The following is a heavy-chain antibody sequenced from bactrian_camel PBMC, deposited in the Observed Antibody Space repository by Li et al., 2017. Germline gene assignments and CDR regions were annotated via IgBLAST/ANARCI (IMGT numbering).Heavy chain of an antibody. Sequence: VQLVESGGGSVQPGGTLRLSCIASGFTFSAYDMIWVRQAPGKGLEWVSGIKSEGTRTYYANSVEGRFIISRDNARNTLYLQLNSLETADTAMYYCATWPLRMSVGGTQEGPCSVIRGTDTYAHWGQGTQVTV. V-gene: IGHV3S40*01. D-gene: IGHD5*01. J-gene: IGHJ4*01. CDR1: GFTFSAYD. CDR3: ATWPLRMSVGGTQEGPCSVIRGTDTYAH. CDR2: IKSEGTRT.